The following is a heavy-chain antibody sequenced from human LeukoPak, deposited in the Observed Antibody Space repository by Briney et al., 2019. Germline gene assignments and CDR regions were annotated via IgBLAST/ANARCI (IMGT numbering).Heavy chain of an antibody. V-gene: IGHV3-9*01. CDR2: ILRNSGSI. J-gene: IGHJ4*02. CDR1: GFTFDDYA. CDR3: VKDGGRDTAAAYY. D-gene: IGHD6-13*01. Sequence: SGGSLRLSCAASGFTFDDYAMHWVRQAPGKGLEWVSGILRNSGSIGYADSVKGRFTISRDDAKNSLYLQMNSLTAEDTALYYCVKDGGRDTAAAYYWGQGTLVSVSS.